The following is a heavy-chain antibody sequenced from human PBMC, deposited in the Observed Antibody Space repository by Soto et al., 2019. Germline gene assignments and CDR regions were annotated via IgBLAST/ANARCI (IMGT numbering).Heavy chain of an antibody. V-gene: IGHV3-74*01. J-gene: IGHJ4*02. CDR2: INSDGSST. CDR1: GFTFSSYW. Sequence: GGSLRLSCAASGFTFSSYWMHWVRQAPGKGLVWVSRINSDGSSTSYADSVKGRLTISRDNAKNTLYLQMNSLRAEDTAVYYCARATYYDFWSGYWVFDYWGQGTLVTVSS. CDR3: ARATYYDFWSGYWVFDY. D-gene: IGHD3-3*01.